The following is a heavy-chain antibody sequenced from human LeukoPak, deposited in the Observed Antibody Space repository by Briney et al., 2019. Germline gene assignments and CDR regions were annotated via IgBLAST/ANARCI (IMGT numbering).Heavy chain of an antibody. J-gene: IGHJ4*02. CDR1: GYTFTGYH. D-gene: IGHD3-10*01. V-gene: IGHV1-2*02. CDR2: INPNSGGT. Sequence: ASVTVSCKASGYTFTGYHMHWVRQAPAQGLEWMGWINPNSGGTNYAQKFQGRVTMTRDTSISTAYMELSRLRSDDTAVYYCARDGSSGSHNSFDYWGQGTLVTVSS. CDR3: ARDGSSGSHNSFDY.